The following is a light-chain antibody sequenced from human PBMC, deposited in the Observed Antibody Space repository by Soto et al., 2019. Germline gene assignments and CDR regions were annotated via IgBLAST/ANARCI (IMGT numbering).Light chain of an antibody. Sequence: EIVLTQSPATLSLSPGERATLSCSASQSVGSYLAWYQQKPGQAPRLLIYDASNRATGIPARFSGSGSETHFTLTISSLEPEDFAVYYCQQRSNWPPLTFGGGTKVEIK. J-gene: IGKJ4*01. CDR2: DAS. CDR1: QSVGSY. CDR3: QQRSNWPPLT. V-gene: IGKV3-11*01.